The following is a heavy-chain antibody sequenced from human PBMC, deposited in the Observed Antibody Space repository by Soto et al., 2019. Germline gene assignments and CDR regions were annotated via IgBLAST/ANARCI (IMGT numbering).Heavy chain of an antibody. J-gene: IGHJ6*02. CDR1: GYSFTSYW. CDR3: ARTSAAGNYYYGMDV. V-gene: IGHV5-51*01. CDR2: IYPGDSDT. D-gene: IGHD6-13*01. Sequence: PGESLKISGKGSGYSFTSYWIGWVRQMPGKGLEWMGIIYPGDSDTRYSPSFQGQVTISADKSISTAYLQWSSLKASDTAMYYCARTSAAGNYYYGMDVWGQGTTVTVSS.